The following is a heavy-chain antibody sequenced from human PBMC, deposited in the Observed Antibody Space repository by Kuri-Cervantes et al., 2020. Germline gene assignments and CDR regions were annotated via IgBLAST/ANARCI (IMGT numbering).Heavy chain of an antibody. V-gene: IGHV4-34*01. Sequence: SQTLSLTCAVYGGSFSGYYWSWIRQPPGKGLEWIGEINHSGSTNYNPSLKSRVTISVDTSKNQFSLKLSSVTPEDTAVYYCARAEWHPPGHFDYWGQGTLVTVSS. CDR1: GGSFSGYY. CDR2: INHSGST. J-gene: IGHJ4*02. CDR3: ARAEWHPPGHFDY. D-gene: IGHD3-3*01.